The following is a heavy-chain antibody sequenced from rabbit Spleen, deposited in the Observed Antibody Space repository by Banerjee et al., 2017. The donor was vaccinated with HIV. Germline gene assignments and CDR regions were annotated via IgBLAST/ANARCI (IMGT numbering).Heavy chain of an antibody. CDR2: IYAGSSGAT. D-gene: IGHD1-1*01. Sequence: QSLEESGGDLVKPGASLTLTCTASGFSFSGDYVMCWVRQAPGKGLEWIACIYAGSSGATYYASWAQGRFTISKTSSTTVTLQMTSLTAADTATYFCARDTSSSFSSYGMDLWGQGTLVTVS. CDR3: ARDTSSSFSSYGMDL. V-gene: IGHV1S40*01. J-gene: IGHJ6*01. CDR1: GFSFSGDYV.